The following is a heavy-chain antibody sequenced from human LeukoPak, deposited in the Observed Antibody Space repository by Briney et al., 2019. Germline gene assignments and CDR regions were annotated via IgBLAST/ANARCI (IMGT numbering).Heavy chain of an antibody. CDR1: GFTFDDYA. V-gene: IGHV3-9*01. Sequence: GGSLRLSCAASGFTFDDYAMHWVRQAPGKGLEWVSGISWNSGSIGYADFVKGRFTISRDNAKNSLYLQMNSLRAEDTALYYCAKEPRGAIYYYGMDVWGQGTTVTVSS. J-gene: IGHJ6*02. CDR3: AKEPRGAIYYYGMDV. D-gene: IGHD1-26*01. CDR2: ISWNSGSI.